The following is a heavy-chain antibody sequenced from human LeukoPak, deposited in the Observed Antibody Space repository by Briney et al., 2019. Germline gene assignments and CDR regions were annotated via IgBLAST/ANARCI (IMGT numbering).Heavy chain of an antibody. J-gene: IGHJ4*02. D-gene: IGHD5-18*01. CDR3: ARAGTSGYSYPHS. CDR2: ISGSGGST. V-gene: IGHV3-23*01. Sequence: GGSLRLSCAASGFTFSSYAMSWVRQAPGKGLEWVSAISGSGGSTYYADSVKGRFTISRDNAKNSLYLQMNSLRAEDTALYYCARAGTSGYSYPHSWGQGTLVTVSS. CDR1: GFTFSSYA.